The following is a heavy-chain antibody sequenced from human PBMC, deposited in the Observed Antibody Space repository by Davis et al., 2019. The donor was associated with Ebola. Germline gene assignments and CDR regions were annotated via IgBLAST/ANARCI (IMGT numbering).Heavy chain of an antibody. CDR3: ARKRVTIFGVVIISRGMDV. CDR1: GGSFSGYY. CDR2: INHSGST. V-gene: IGHV4-34*01. Sequence: SETLSLTYAVYGGSFSGYYWSWIRQPPGKGLEWIGEINHSGSTNYNPSLKSRVTISVDTSKNQFSLKLSSVTAADTAVYYCARKRVTIFGVVIISRGMDVWGQGTTVTVSS. J-gene: IGHJ6*02. D-gene: IGHD3-3*01.